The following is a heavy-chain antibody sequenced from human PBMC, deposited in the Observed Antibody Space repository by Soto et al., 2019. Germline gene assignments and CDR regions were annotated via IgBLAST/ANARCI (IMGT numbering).Heavy chain of an antibody. CDR1: GGSFSGYY. CDR3: ARGLWIQLWFGYGMDV. CDR2: INHSGST. V-gene: IGHV4-34*01. D-gene: IGHD5-18*01. Sequence: QVQLQQWGAGLLKPSETLSLTCAVYGGSFSGYYWSWIRQPPGKGLEWIGEINHSGSTNYNPSLKSRVTISVDTSKNQFSLKLSSVTAADTAVYYCARGLWIQLWFGYGMDVWGQGTTVTVSS. J-gene: IGHJ6*02.